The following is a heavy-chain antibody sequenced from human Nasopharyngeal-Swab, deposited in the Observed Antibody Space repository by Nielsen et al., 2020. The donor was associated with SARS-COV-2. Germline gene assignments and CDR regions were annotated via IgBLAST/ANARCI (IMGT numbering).Heavy chain of an antibody. V-gene: IGHV3-7*03. CDR2: IKQDGSEK. Sequence: GESLKISCAASGFTFSSYAMSWVRQAPGKGLEWVANIKQDGSEKYYVDSVKGRFTISRDNAKNSLYLQMNSLRAEDTAVYYCARGYGMDVWGQGTTVTVSS. CDR1: GFTFSSYA. CDR3: ARGYGMDV. J-gene: IGHJ6*02.